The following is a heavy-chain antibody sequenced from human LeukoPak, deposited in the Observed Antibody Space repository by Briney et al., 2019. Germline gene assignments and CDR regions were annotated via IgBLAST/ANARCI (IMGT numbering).Heavy chain of an antibody. V-gene: IGHV3-23*01. CDR2: ISGSTGST. CDR1: GFTFSNYA. CDR3: ARDEIRSGAFDI. J-gene: IGHJ3*02. D-gene: IGHD3-10*01. Sequence: PGRSLRLSCAASGFTFSNYAMNWVRQAPGKGLEWVSLISGSTGSTYYADSVKGRFTISRDNAKNSLYLQMSSLTAEDTAVYYCARDEIRSGAFDIWGQGTMVTVSS.